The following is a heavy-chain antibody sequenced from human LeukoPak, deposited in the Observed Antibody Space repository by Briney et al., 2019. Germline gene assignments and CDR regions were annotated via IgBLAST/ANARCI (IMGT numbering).Heavy chain of an antibody. CDR2: ISSSSSYI. CDR3: ARDISYYDSSGPPEH. Sequence: GGSLRLSCAASGFTFSSYSMHWVRQAPGKGLEWVSSISSSSSYIYYADSVKGRFTISRDNAKNTLYLQMNSLRAEDTAVYYCARDISYYDSSGPPEHWGQGTLVTVAS. CDR1: GFTFSSYS. V-gene: IGHV3-21*01. D-gene: IGHD3-22*01. J-gene: IGHJ1*01.